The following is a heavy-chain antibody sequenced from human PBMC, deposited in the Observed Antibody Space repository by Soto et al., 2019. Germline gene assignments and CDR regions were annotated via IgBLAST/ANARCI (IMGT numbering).Heavy chain of an antibody. CDR1: GYTFTSYA. J-gene: IGHJ3*02. CDR2: INAGNGNT. V-gene: IGHV1-3*01. CDR3: AAADVYDSSGYYYLEAFDI. D-gene: IGHD3-22*01. Sequence: ASVKVSCKASGYTFTSYAMHWVRQAPGQRLEWIGWINAGNGNTKYSQKFQERVTITRDMSTSTAYMELSSLRSEDTAVYYCAAADVYDSSGYYYLEAFDIWGQGTMVTVSS.